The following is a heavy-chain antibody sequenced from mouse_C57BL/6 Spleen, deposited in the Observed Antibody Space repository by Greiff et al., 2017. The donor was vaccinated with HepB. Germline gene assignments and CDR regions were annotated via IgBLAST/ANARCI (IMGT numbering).Heavy chain of an antibody. CDR2: IYPGSGST. CDR3: ARSLLYYAMDY. Sequence: QVKLQQPGAELVKPGASVKMSCKASGYTFTSYWITWVKQRPGQGLEWIGDIYPGSGSTNYNEKFKSKATLTVDTSSSTAYMQLSSLTSEDSAVYYCARSLLYYAMDYWGQGTSVTVSS. CDR1: GYTFTSYW. D-gene: IGHD1-2*01. J-gene: IGHJ4*01. V-gene: IGHV1-55*01.